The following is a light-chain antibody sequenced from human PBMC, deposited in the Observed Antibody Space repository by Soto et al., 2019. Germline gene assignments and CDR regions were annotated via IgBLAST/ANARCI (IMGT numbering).Light chain of an antibody. Sequence: SVLTQPPSASGSPGQSVTISCTGTSSDVGGYNYVSWYQQHPGKAPKLMISEVSKRPSGVPDRFSGTKSGNTASLTVSGLQAEDEADYYCSSFAGNNNVVFGGGTKLTVL. CDR1: SSDVGGYNY. CDR3: SSFAGNNNVV. V-gene: IGLV2-8*01. J-gene: IGLJ2*01. CDR2: EVS.